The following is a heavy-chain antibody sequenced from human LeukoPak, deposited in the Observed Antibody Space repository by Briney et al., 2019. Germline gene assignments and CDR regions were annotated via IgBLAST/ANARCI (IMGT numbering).Heavy chain of an antibody. CDR3: ARVSAARRTSGLVDY. Sequence: PSETLSLTCTVSGGSISSGGYYWSWIRQPPGKGLEWIGYIYHSGSTYYNPSLKSRVTISVDRSKNQFSLKLSSVTAADTAVYYCARVSAARRTSGLVDYWGQGTLVTVSS. V-gene: IGHV4-30-2*01. CDR2: IYHSGST. J-gene: IGHJ4*02. D-gene: IGHD6-6*01. CDR1: GGSISSGGYY.